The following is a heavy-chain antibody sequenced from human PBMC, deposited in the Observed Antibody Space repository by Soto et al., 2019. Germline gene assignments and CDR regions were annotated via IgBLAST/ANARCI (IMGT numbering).Heavy chain of an antibody. V-gene: IGHV4-59*08. Sequence: ETLSLTCTVSGGSISIYYWSWIRQPPGKGLEWIGYIYYSGSTNYNPSLKSRVTISVDTSKNQFSLKLSSVTAADTAVYYCARRWGRTFDYWGQGTLVTVSS. CDR2: IYYSGST. CDR3: ARRWGRTFDY. J-gene: IGHJ4*02. D-gene: IGHD7-27*01. CDR1: GGSISIYY.